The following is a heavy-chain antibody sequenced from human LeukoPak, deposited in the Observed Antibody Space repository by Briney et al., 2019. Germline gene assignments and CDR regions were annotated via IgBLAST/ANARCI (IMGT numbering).Heavy chain of an antibody. J-gene: IGHJ5*02. CDR3: AREGDTSSWYGGNWFDP. Sequence: SETLSLTCTVSGGSMSNYYWSWIRAPPGKGLEWIGYIFYSGSTNYNPSLRSRVTMSVDTSKKQFFLNLSSVTAADTATYYCAREGDTSSWYGGNWFDPWGQGTLVTVSS. CDR2: IFYSGST. V-gene: IGHV4-59*01. CDR1: GGSMSNYY. D-gene: IGHD6-13*01.